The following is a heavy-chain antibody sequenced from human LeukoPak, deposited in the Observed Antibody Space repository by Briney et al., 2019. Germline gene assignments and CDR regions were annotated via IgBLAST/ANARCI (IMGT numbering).Heavy chain of an antibody. CDR2: IKQDGSEK. CDR1: AFIFSGHW. CDR3: TRDSVGDSYADY. V-gene: IGHV3-7*03. Sequence: GGSLRLSCEGSAFIFSGHWMNWVRQAPGKGLEWVANIKQDGSEKYYVDSVKGRFTISRDNAKNSLYLQMNSLRAEDTAVYYCTRDSVGDSYADYWGQGTLVTVSS. J-gene: IGHJ4*02. D-gene: IGHD5-18*01.